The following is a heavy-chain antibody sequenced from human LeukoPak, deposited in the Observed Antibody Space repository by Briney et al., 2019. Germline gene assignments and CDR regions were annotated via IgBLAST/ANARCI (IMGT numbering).Heavy chain of an antibody. V-gene: IGHV1-69-2*01. D-gene: IGHD3-3*01. CDR2: VDPEDGET. J-gene: IGHJ4*02. CDR1: GYTFTDYY. Sequence: GASVKVSCKASGYTFTDYYMHWVQQAPGKGLEWMGRVDPEDGETIYAEKFQGRVTITADTSTDTAYMELSSLRSEDTAVYYCATMYYDFWSGYYTLWSHYWGQGTLVTVSS. CDR3: ATMYYDFWSGYYTLWSHY.